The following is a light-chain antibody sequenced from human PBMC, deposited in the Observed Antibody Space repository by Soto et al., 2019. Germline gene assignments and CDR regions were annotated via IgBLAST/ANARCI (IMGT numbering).Light chain of an antibody. CDR2: EVS. CDR3: SSYTSSSTLGVV. V-gene: IGLV2-14*01. J-gene: IGLJ2*01. CDR1: SSDVGGYNY. Sequence: QSALTQPASVSGSPGQSITISCTGTSSDVGGYNYVSWYQQHPGKAPKLMIYEVSNRPSAASNRFSGSKSGNTASLTISGLQAEDEADYYCSSYTSSSTLGVVFGGGTKLTVL.